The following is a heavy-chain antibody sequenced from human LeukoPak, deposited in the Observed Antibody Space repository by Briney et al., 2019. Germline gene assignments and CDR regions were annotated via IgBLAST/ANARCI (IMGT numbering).Heavy chain of an antibody. CDR1: GYTFTTFY. Sequence: ASVKVFCKSSGYTFTTFYIHWVRQAPGQGLEWMGIINPSGGDTTYAQKFQGRVTMTRDTSTSSVYMDLSSLKSDDTAVYYCARAPNGGLPGAYWGQGTLVTVSS. CDR2: INPSGGDT. V-gene: IGHV1-46*01. CDR3: ARAPNGGLPGAY. J-gene: IGHJ4*02. D-gene: IGHD7-27*01.